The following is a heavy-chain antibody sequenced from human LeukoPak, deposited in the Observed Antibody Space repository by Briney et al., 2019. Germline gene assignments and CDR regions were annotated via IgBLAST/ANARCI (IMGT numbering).Heavy chain of an antibody. CDR2: IYYSGTS. CDR1: GGSISNSNYY. V-gene: IGHV4-39*07. J-gene: IGHJ4*02. Sequence: SETPSLTCTVSGGSISNSNYYWGWIRQPPGKGLEWIGSIYYSGTSYYNPSLKSRVTISVDTSKNQFSLKLSSVTAADTAVHYCAREMYYDILTGYLAGIDYWGQGTLVTVSS. D-gene: IGHD3-9*01. CDR3: AREMYYDILTGYLAGIDY.